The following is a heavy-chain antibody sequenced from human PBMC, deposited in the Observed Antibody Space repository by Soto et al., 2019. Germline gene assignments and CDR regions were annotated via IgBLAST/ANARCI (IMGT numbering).Heavy chain of an antibody. D-gene: IGHD6-19*01. CDR3: AKPLQQWLLQGSGVDV. V-gene: IGHV3-23*01. CDR1: GFSFSEYS. J-gene: IGHJ6*02. Sequence: GGSLRLSCAAFGFSFSEYSMTWVRQAPGKGLQWVSAISGDTATTHYADSVKGRFTTSRDNSRDTLYLQMNSLRVEDTAIYYCAKPLQQWLLQGSGVDVWGQGTTVTVSS. CDR2: ISGDTATT.